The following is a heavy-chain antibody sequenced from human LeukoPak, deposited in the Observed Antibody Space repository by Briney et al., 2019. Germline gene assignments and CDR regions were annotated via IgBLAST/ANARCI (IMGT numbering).Heavy chain of an antibody. CDR3: ARESSGYFIDAFDI. CDR1: GGTFSSYT. D-gene: IGHD3-22*01. Sequence: SVKVSCKASGGTFSSYTISWVRQAPGQGLEWMGRIIPILGIANYAQKFQGRVTITADKSTSTAYMELSSLRSEDTAVYYCARESSGYFIDAFDIWGQGTMVIVSS. V-gene: IGHV1-69*02. J-gene: IGHJ3*02. CDR2: IIPILGIA.